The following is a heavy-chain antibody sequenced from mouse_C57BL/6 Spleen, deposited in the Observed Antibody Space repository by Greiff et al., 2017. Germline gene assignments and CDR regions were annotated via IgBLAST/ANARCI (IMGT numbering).Heavy chain of an antibody. CDR1: GYTFTDYY. CDR2: INPNNGGT. J-gene: IGHJ1*03. CDR3: ARMYFDV. Sequence: EVQLQQSGPELVKPGASVKISCKASGYTFTDYYMNWVKQSHGKSLEWIGDINPNNGGTSYNQKFKGKATLTVDKSSSTAYMELRSLTSEDSAVYYCARMYFDVWGTGTTVTVSS. V-gene: IGHV1-26*01.